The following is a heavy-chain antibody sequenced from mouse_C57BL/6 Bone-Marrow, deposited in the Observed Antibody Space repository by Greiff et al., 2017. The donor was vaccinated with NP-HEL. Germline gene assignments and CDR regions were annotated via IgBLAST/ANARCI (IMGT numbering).Heavy chain of an antibody. D-gene: IGHD1-1*01. CDR1: GYTFTSYW. Sequence: QVHVKQSGAELVKPGASVKMSCKASGYTFTSYWITWVKQRPGQGLEWIGDIYPGSGSTNYNEKFKSKATLTVDTSSSTAYMQLSSLTSEDSAVYYCARAYYYGSTGHFDYWGQGTTLTVSS. V-gene: IGHV1-55*01. J-gene: IGHJ2*01. CDR2: IYPGSGST. CDR3: ARAYYYGSTGHFDY.